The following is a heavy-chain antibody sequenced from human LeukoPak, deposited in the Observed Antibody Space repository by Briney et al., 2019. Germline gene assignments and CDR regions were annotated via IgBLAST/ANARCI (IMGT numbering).Heavy chain of an antibody. CDR3: ARGKSSGWYELTHYYYYYMDV. V-gene: IGHV1-8*03. D-gene: IGHD6-19*01. CDR1: GYTFTSYD. CDR2: MNPNSGNT. J-gene: IGHJ6*03. Sequence: ASVKVSCKASGYTFTSYDINWVRQATGQGLEWMGWMNPNSGNTGYAQKFQGRVTITRNTSISTAYMELSSLRSEDTAVYYCARGKSSGWYELTHYYYYYMDVWGKGTTVTV.